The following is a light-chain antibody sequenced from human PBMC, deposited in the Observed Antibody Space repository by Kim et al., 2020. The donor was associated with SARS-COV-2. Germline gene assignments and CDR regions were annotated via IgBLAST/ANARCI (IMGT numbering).Light chain of an antibody. Sequence: QSIPLPCTGTSSGVGGYNYVAWYQQHPGKAPKLMISDVSNRPSGVSNRFSGSKSGNTASLTISGLQAEDEADYYCSSYTSSSTLVFGTGTKVTVL. CDR1: SSGVGGYNY. CDR2: DVS. V-gene: IGLV2-14*03. J-gene: IGLJ1*01. CDR3: SSYTSSSTLV.